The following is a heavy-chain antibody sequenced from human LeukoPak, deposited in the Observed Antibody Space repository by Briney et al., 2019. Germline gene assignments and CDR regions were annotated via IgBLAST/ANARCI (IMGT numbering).Heavy chain of an antibody. CDR2: ISGSGGST. Sequence: PGGSLRLSCAASGFTFSSYGMTWVRQAPGKGLEWVSGISGSGGSTYYADSVKGRFTISRDNSKNTLYLQMNSLRVEDTAVYYCAKDPQTSWSSSWLWFLDSWGQGTLVTVSS. CDR1: GFTFSSYG. V-gene: IGHV3-23*01. CDR3: AKDPQTSWSSSWLWFLDS. J-gene: IGHJ4*02. D-gene: IGHD6-13*01.